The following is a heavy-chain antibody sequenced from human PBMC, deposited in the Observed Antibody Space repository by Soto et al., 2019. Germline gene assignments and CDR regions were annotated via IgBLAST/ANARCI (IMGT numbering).Heavy chain of an antibody. J-gene: IGHJ6*02. CDR1: GFNFSYYP. V-gene: IGHV3-30-3*01. D-gene: IGHD3-16*01. CDR3: ARDHHLGGDYYYYGMNV. CDR2: ISYDGNDR. Sequence: VQLLESGGGLVQPGGSLRLSCAASGFNFSYYPMHWVRQAPGKGLEWLAVISYDGNDRYLADSVKGRFTISRDNSKDTLYLQMNSLRPEDTAAYYCARDHHLGGDYYYYGMNVWGQGTTVTVSS.